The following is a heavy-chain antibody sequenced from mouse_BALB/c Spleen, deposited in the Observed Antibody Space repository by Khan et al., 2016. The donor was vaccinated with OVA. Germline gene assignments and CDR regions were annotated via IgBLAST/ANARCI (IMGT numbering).Heavy chain of an antibody. CDR3: ERGGGGNRFAY. CDR1: GYTFTDFT. J-gene: IGHJ3*01. CDR2: ISTYYGDA. V-gene: IGHV1S137*01. Sequence: QIQLVQSGAELVRPGVSVKISCKGSGYTFTDFTMHWVKQSHAMSLEWIGVISTYYGDATYNQKFKDKATMTVDKSSSTAYMELARLTSEDSAIFSCERGGGGNRFAYWGQGTLVTVSA.